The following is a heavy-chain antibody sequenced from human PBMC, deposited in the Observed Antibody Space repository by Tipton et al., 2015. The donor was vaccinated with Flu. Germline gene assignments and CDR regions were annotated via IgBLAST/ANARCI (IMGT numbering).Heavy chain of an antibody. CDR1: GFTFSSYG. Sequence: SLRLSCAASGFTFSSYGMHWVRQAPGKGLEWVAAILYDGSYKYYADSVKGRFTISRDNSKNTVYLQMNRLRAEDTAVYYCAKDIVDYVHEFYNWFDPWGQGTLVTVSS. CDR3: AKDIVDYVHEFYNWFDP. D-gene: IGHD4-17*01. CDR2: ILYDGSYK. V-gene: IGHV3-30*18. J-gene: IGHJ5*02.